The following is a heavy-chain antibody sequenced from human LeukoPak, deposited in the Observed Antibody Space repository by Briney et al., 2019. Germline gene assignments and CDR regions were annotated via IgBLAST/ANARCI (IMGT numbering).Heavy chain of an antibody. V-gene: IGHV4-34*01. CDR1: GGSFSGYY. D-gene: IGHD3-3*01. CDR2: INHSGST. CDR3: ASRQQEYYDFWSGYYHHFDY. J-gene: IGHJ4*02. Sequence: PSETLSLTCAVYGGSFSGYYWSWIRQPPGKGLEWIGEINHSGSTNYNPSLKSRVTISVDTSKNQFSLKLSSVTAADTAVYYCASRQQEYYDFWSGYYHHFDYWDQGTLVTVSS.